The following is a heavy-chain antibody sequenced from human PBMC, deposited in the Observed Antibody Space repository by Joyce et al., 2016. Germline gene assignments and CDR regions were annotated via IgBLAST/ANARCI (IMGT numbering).Heavy chain of an antibody. CDR2: ITSTGSTR. CDR3: TRRNEGNFFLDY. CDR1: GFSFNYYI. Sequence: EVQLVESGGGLVQPGGSLRLSCAASGFSFNYYIMNWVRQAPGKGLEWISYITSTGSTRFYADSVKDRFTISRDNAKNSLYLQMNSLGDEDTAVYYCTRRNEGNFFLDYWGQGTLVTVSS. V-gene: IGHV3-48*02. D-gene: IGHD1-7*01. J-gene: IGHJ4*02.